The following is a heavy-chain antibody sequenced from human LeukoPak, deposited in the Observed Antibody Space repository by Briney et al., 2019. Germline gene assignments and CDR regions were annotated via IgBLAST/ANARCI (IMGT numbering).Heavy chain of an antibody. CDR2: ISAYNGNT. D-gene: IGHD6-19*01. CDR3: AIIAVAGGGTVDY. CDR1: GYTFTIYG. Sequence: GASVTVSFTSSGYTFTIYGISWVRQAPGQGLEWMGWISAYNGNTNYAQKLQGRVTMTTDTSTSTAYMELRSLRSDDTAVYYCAIIAVAGGGTVDYWGQGTLVTVSS. J-gene: IGHJ4*02. V-gene: IGHV1-18*01.